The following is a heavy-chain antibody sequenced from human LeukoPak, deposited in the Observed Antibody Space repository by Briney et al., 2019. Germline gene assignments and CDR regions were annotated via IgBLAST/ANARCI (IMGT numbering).Heavy chain of an antibody. J-gene: IGHJ4*02. D-gene: IGHD3-10*01. CDR2: IKSKTDGGTT. CDR3: TTDEYYYGSGSYSYYFDY. V-gene: IGHV3-15*01. CDR1: GFTFSNAW. Sequence: GGSLRLSCAASGFTFSNAWMSWVRQAPGKGLEWVGRIKSKTDGGTTDYAAPVKGRFTISRDDSKNTLYLQMNSLKTEDTAVYYCTTDEYYYGSGSYSYYFDYWGQGTLVTVPS.